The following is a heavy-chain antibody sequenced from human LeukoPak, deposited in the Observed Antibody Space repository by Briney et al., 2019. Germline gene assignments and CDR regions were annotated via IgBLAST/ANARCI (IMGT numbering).Heavy chain of an antibody. V-gene: IGHV1-2*02. CDR2: INPNSGGT. CDR1: GYTFTGYY. Sequence: ASVKVSCKASGYTFTGYYMHWVRQAPGQGLEWMGWINPNSGGTNYAQKFQGRVTMTRDTSISTAYMELSRLRSDDTAVYYCARDSGGSCYAYDYWSQGTLVTVSS. CDR3: ARDSGGSCYAYDY. J-gene: IGHJ4*02. D-gene: IGHD2-15*01.